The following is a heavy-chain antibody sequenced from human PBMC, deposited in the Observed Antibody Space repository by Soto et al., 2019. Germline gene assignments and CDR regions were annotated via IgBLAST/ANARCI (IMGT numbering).Heavy chain of an antibody. J-gene: IGHJ6*02. CDR1: GFTFDSCV. CDR2: ISGSGRYT. V-gene: IGHV3-23*04. Sequence: DVQLVESGGDLVQPGVSLRLSCTASGFTFDSCVMSWVRQAPGKGLEWLSLISGSGRYTDYTDSVKGRFTISRDNSKNTLYLQMNSLRVEDTAVYYCAKDPPSERMQPDYGMDVWGQGTTVTVSS. CDR3: AKDPPSERMQPDYGMDV. D-gene: IGHD6-13*01.